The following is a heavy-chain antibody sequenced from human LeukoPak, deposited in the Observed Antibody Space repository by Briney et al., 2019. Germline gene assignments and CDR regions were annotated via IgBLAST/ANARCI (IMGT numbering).Heavy chain of an antibody. J-gene: IGHJ4*02. Sequence: GGSLRLSCEGSEFTFFTYGMPWVRQAPGKGLEWIAVISYDGSNKYYVDSVKGRFTISRDNSKNTLYLQMNSLRAEDTAVYFCAKDRHPTVTRSYYFDYWGQGTLVTVSS. CDR1: EFTFFTYG. CDR3: AKDRHPTVTRSYYFDY. V-gene: IGHV3-30*18. CDR2: ISYDGSNK. D-gene: IGHD4-17*01.